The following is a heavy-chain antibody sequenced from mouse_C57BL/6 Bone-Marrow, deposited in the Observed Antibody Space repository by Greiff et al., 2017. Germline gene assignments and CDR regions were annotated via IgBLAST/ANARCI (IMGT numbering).Heavy chain of an antibody. J-gene: IGHJ1*03. CDR1: GYTFTSYW. V-gene: IGHV1-50*01. CDR2: IDPSDRYT. Sequence: QVQLQQPGAELVKPGASVKLSCKASGYTFTSYWMQWVKQRPGQGLEWIGEIDPSDRYTNYNQKFKGKATLTVDTSSSTAYMQLSSLTSEASAVYYWARNPYWYFDVWGTGTTVTVSS. CDR3: ARNPYWYFDV.